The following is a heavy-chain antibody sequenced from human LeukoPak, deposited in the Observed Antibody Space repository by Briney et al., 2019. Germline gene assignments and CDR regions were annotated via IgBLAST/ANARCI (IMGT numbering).Heavy chain of an antibody. V-gene: IGHV3-21*01. CDR3: ARADFCNSTSCYTAEYFQH. CDR1: GFIFSSYS. Sequence: GGSLRLSCAASGFIFSSYSMNWVRQAPGKGLEWVSSISSSSGYIYYADSVKGRFTISRDNAKNSLYLQMNSLRADDTAVYYCARADFCNSTSCYTAEYFQHWGPGTLVTVSS. J-gene: IGHJ1*01. CDR2: ISSSSGYI. D-gene: IGHD2-2*02.